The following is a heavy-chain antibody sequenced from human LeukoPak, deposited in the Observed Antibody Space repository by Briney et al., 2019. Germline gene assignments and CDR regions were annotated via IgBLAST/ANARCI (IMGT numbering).Heavy chain of an antibody. CDR2: INPKSGGT. CDR1: GYTFTDYY. Sequence: ASVKVSCKASGYTFTDYYMYWVRQAPGQGLEWMGWINPKSGGTNYAQKFQGRVTMTRDTSISTAYMELSRLRSDDTAVHYCARAIAVNYGMDVWGQGTTVIVSS. V-gene: IGHV1-2*02. J-gene: IGHJ6*02. D-gene: IGHD6-19*01. CDR3: ARAIAVNYGMDV.